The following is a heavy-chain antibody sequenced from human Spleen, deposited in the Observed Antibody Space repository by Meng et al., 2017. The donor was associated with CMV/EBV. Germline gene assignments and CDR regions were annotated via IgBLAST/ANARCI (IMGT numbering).Heavy chain of an antibody. V-gene: IGHV4-34*01. CDR3: ARGLTMIVVVTFDY. CDR2: INHSGST. CDR1: GGSFSGYY. J-gene: IGHJ4*02. Sequence: VQRTQWGEGLLKPSETLSLTCAVYGGSFSGYYWSWIRQPPGKGLEWIGEINHSGSTNYNPSLKSRVTISVDTSKNQFSLKLSSVTAADTAVYYCARGLTMIVVVTFDYWGQGTLVTVSS. D-gene: IGHD3-22*01.